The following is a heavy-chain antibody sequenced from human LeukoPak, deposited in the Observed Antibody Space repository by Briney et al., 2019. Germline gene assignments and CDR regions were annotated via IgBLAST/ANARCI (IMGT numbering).Heavy chain of an antibody. CDR3: ARVGQLLWFGELSLAFDI. D-gene: IGHD3-10*01. V-gene: IGHV4-59*01. CDR2: IYYSGST. J-gene: IGHJ3*02. CDR1: GGSISSYY. Sequence: KPSETLSPTCTVSGGSISSYYWSWIRQPPGKGLEWIGYIYYSGSTNYNPSLKSRVTIPVDTSKNQFSLRLSSVTAADTAVYYCARVGQLLWFGELSLAFDIWGQGTMVTVSS.